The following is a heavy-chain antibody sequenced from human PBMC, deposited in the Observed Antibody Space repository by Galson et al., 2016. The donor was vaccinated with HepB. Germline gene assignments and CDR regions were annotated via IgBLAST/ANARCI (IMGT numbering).Heavy chain of an antibody. Sequence: SLRLSCAASGFTFNTYWMSWVRQAPGKGLEWVANIKEDGSERYYVDSVKGRFTISRDNAKNSVYLQMNGLRAEDTAVYYCVRLTVTDGGVDYWGQGTLVTVSS. CDR2: IKEDGSER. D-gene: IGHD4-17*01. CDR1: GFTFNTYW. CDR3: VRLTVTDGGVDY. V-gene: IGHV3-7*01. J-gene: IGHJ4*02.